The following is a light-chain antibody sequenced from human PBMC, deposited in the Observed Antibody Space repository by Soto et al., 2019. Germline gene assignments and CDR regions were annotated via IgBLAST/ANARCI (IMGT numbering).Light chain of an antibody. CDR2: DAS. Sequence: DIQMTQSPSSLSASVGDRVTITCRASQDISTWLAWFRQKPGKAPELLIHDASTLQSGVPSRFSGSGTGSAFTLTISSLQPEDFATYYCQQAKTFPFTFGQGTNVEIK. CDR3: QQAKTFPFT. CDR1: QDISTW. V-gene: IGKV1-12*01. J-gene: IGKJ2*01.